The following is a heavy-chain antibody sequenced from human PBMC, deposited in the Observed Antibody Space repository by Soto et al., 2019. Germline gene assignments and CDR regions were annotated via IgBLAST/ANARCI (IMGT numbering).Heavy chain of an antibody. Sequence: GASVKVSCKVSGYTLTELSMHWVRQAPGKGLEWMGGFDPGDGETIYAQKFQGRVTMTEDTSTDTAYMELSSLRSEDTAVHYCATAYDSGSYYEGFDIWGQGTMVTVSS. CDR2: FDPGDGET. CDR1: GYTLTELS. CDR3: ATAYDSGSYYEGFDI. J-gene: IGHJ3*02. D-gene: IGHD1-26*01. V-gene: IGHV1-24*01.